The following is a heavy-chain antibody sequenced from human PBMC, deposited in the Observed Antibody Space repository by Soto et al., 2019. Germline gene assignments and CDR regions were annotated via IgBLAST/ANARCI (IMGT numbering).Heavy chain of an antibody. J-gene: IGHJ4*02. D-gene: IGHD3-10*01. CDR2: IGTAGDT. CDR3: ARGRYEGSGSRDY. Sequence: EVQLVESGGGLVQPGGSLRLSCAVSGFTFSSYDMYWVRQATGKSLEWVSAIGTAGDTFYPASVKGRFTISRENAQNSLYLHMNSRRAGDTAVYYCARGRYEGSGSRDYWGQGTPVTVSS. CDR1: GFTFSSYD. V-gene: IGHV3-13*01.